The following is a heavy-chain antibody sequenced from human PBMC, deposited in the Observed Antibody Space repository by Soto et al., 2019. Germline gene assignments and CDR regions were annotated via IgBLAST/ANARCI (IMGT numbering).Heavy chain of an antibody. D-gene: IGHD2-21*02. Sequence: QVQLVQSGAEVKKPGSSVKVSCKASGGTFSSYAISWVRQAPGQGLEWMGGIIPIFGTANYAQKFQGRVTITAXXSXSXXYMELSSLRSEDTAVYYCARARCGGDCSGKYYFDYWGQGTLVTVSS. V-gene: IGHV1-69*12. J-gene: IGHJ4*02. CDR3: ARARCGGDCSGKYYFDY. CDR1: GGTFSSYA. CDR2: IIPIFGTA.